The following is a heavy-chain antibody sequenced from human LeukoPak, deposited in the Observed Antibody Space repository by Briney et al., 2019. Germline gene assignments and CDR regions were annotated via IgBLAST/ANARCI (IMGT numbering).Heavy chain of an antibody. CDR1: GGSISSSSYY. D-gene: IGHD5-12*01. Sequence: SETLSLTCTVSGGSISSSSYYWGWIRQPLGKGLEWIGSIYYSGSTYYNPSLKSRVTISVDTSKNQFSLKLSSVTAADTAVYYCARFRGYDGTYYFDHWGQGTLVTVSS. CDR2: IYYSGST. V-gene: IGHV4-39*01. CDR3: ARFRGYDGTYYFDH. J-gene: IGHJ4*02.